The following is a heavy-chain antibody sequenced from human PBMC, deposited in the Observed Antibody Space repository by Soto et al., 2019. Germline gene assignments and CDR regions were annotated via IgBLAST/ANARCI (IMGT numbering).Heavy chain of an antibody. CDR1: GGSISSSSYY. D-gene: IGHD6-13*01. V-gene: IGHV4-39*01. Sequence: QLQLQESGPGLVKPSETLSLTCTVSGGSISSSSYYCGWIRQPPGKGLEWIGSIDYSGSTYYNPSLKSRVTISVDTSKNQFSLKLSSVTAADTAVYYCARQLRAAAGTTYNWFDPWGQGTLVTVSS. J-gene: IGHJ5*02. CDR2: IDYSGST. CDR3: ARQLRAAAGTTYNWFDP.